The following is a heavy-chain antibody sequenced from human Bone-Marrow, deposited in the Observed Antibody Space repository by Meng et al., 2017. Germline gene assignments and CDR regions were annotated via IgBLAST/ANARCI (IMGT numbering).Heavy chain of an antibody. CDR3: ARDFDYYDSSGYYYDTGYFDY. V-gene: IGHV4-39*07. Sequence: SETLSLTCTVSGGSITSRPYYWGWIRQPPGKGPEWIGSLYYSGSAFYNPSLTSRVTISVDTSKNQFSLMPSSVTAADTAVYYCARDFDYYDSSGYYYDTGYFDYWGQGTLVTVSS. CDR2: LYYSGSA. J-gene: IGHJ4*02. CDR1: GGSITSRPYY. D-gene: IGHD3-22*01.